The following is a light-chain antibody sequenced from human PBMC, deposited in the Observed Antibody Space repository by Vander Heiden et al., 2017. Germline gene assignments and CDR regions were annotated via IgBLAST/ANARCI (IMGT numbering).Light chain of an antibody. J-gene: IGKJ3*01. Sequence: DILWTQSPAPLPVSLGERATINCKSSQSVLYSSNNKNYLAWYQQKPGQPPKLLIYWASTRESGVPDRFSGSGSGTDFTLTISSLQAEDVAVYYCQQYYSTPPAFGPGTKVDIK. CDR3: QQYYSTPPA. V-gene: IGKV4-1*01. CDR2: WAS. CDR1: QSVLYSSNNKNY.